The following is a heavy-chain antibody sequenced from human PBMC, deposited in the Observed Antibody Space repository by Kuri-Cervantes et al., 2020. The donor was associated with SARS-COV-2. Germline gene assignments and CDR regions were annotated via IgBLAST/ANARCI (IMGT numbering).Heavy chain of an antibody. CDR2: ISYDGSNK. CDR1: RFIFSASA. CDR3: TTLIDY. Sequence: GESLKISCAASRFIFSASAMHWVRQAPGKGLEWVAVISYDGSNKYYADSVKGRFTISRDNSKNTLYLQMNSLRAEDTAVYYCTTLIDYWGQGALVTVSS. J-gene: IGHJ4*02. V-gene: IGHV3-30-3*01.